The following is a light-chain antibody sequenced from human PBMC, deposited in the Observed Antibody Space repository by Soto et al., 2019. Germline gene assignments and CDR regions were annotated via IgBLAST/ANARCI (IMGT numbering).Light chain of an antibody. CDR2: GTS. J-gene: IGKJ1*01. CDR3: QQYGDSPPT. Sequence: EVVLTQSPGTLALSPGEGATLSCRASQTIFSTYVAWYQQKPGQAPRLLVSGTSGRATGIPDRFSVRGSGTDFTLTISRLEPEDFAVYFCQQYGDSPPTFGQGTKVEIK. V-gene: IGKV3-20*01. CDR1: QTIFSTY.